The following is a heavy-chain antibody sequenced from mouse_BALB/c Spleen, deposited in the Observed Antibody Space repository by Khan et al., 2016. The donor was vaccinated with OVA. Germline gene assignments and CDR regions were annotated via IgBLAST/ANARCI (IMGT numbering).Heavy chain of an antibody. CDR1: GYSITSNYA. V-gene: IGHV3-2*02. CDR3: ARGNYYRYAMDY. Sequence: EVQLQESGPGLVKPSQSLSLTCTVTGYSITSNYAWNWIRQFPGNKLEWMGYISYSGRTSYIPSLTSRISITRDTSKNQFFLQLNSVTTEDTATYYCARGNYYRYAMDYWGQGTSVTVSS. CDR2: ISYSGRT. J-gene: IGHJ4*01. D-gene: IGHD1-1*01.